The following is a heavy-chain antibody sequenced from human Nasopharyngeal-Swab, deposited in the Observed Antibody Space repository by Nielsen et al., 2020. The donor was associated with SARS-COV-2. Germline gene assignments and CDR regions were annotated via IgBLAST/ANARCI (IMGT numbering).Heavy chain of an antibody. Sequence: GSLRLSCTVSGYSISSGYYWGWIRQSPGKGLEWIGNIYHSGTPYYNSSLKSRVTISVDTSKNQFSLKLSSVTAADTAVYYCARGGRFGKFDYWGQGTLVTVSS. CDR3: ARGGRFGKFDY. D-gene: IGHD3-10*01. CDR2: IYHSGTP. V-gene: IGHV4-38-2*02. CDR1: GYSISSGYY. J-gene: IGHJ4*02.